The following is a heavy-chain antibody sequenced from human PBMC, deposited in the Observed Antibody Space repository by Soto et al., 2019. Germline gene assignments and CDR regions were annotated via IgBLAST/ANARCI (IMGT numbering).Heavy chain of an antibody. V-gene: IGHV4-39*01. D-gene: IGHD6-13*01. Sequence: PSETLSLTCTVSGGSISSSSYYWAWIRQPPGKGLEWIGSIYYGGSTYYNPSLKSRVTISVDTSKNQFSLKLRSMTAADTAVYYCARYTSSWSDHFDYWGQGTLVT. CDR1: GGSISSSSYY. CDR2: IYYGGST. CDR3: ARYTSSWSDHFDY. J-gene: IGHJ4*02.